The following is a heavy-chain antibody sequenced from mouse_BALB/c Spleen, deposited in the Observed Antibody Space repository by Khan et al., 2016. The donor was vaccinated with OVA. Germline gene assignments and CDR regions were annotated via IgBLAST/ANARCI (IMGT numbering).Heavy chain of an antibody. J-gene: IGHJ2*01. CDR3: VRYGTDY. D-gene: IGHD2-1*01. CDR2: IDPFNGGT. Sequence: VQLQQSGPELMKPGASVKISCKASGYSFTSYYIHWMKQSHGKSLEWIGCIDPFNGGTSYNQKFKGKATLTVDKSSSTAYMHLSSLTSEDSAVYYCVRYGTDYWGQGTTLTVSS. CDR1: GYSFTSYY. V-gene: IGHV1S135*01.